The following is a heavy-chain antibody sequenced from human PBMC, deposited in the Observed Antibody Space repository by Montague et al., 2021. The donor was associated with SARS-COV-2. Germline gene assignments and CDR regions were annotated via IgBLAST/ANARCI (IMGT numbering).Heavy chain of an antibody. J-gene: IGHJ4*02. CDR1: GGSIGSYY. CDR3: AGSLDPPGTYYLPY. D-gene: IGHD3-10*01. CDR2: IHYSGSN. Sequence: SETLSLTCSVSGGSIGSYYWSWLRQPPGKGLEWIGHIHYSGSNTYSHSFKSRVTISIDTPKNQLSLKLSSVTAADTAVYYCAGSLDPPGTYYLPYWGQGTLVTVSS. V-gene: IGHV4-59*01.